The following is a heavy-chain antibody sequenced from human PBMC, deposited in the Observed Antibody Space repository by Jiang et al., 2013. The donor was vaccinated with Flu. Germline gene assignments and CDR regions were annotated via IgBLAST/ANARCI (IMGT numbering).Heavy chain of an antibody. CDR2: INTNTGNP. Sequence: QSGSELKKPGLSXGSCKASGYTFTSYAMNWVRQAPGQGLEWMGWINTNTGNPTYAQGFTGRFVFSLDTSVSTAYLQISSLKAEDTAVYYCARELTTWLPDFYYYGMDVWGQGTTVTVSS. V-gene: IGHV7-4-1*02. J-gene: IGHJ6*02. CDR1: GYTFTSYA. D-gene: IGHD5-12*01. CDR3: ARELTTWLPDFYYYGMDV.